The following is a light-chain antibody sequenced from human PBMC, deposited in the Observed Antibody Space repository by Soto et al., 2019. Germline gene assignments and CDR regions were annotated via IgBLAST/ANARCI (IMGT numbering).Light chain of an antibody. V-gene: IGKV1-5*03. CDR3: QHYHSYSEA. Sequence: DIHMTQSPSTRSLSVLDIAAIAFLASQTISSWLAWYQQKPGKAPKLLIYKASTLKSGVPSRFSGSGSGTEFTLTISSLQPDDFATYYCQHYHSYSEAFGQGTKVDIK. CDR2: KAS. J-gene: IGKJ1*01. CDR1: QTISSW.